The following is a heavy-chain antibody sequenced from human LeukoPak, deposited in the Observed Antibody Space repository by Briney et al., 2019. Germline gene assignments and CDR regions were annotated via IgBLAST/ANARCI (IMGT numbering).Heavy chain of an antibody. D-gene: IGHD3-16*01. Sequence: PSETLSLICTVSGVSVSSGSFYWSWIRQPPGTGLEWIGYIYHYSGSTNYNPSLKSRVTISVDTSKNQFSLHLNSVTAVDTAVYYCARAPLYDSSGGDLWGRGTLVTVSS. CDR2: IYHYSGST. CDR3: ARAPLYDSSGGDL. J-gene: IGHJ2*01. V-gene: IGHV4-61*01. CDR1: GVSVSSGSFY.